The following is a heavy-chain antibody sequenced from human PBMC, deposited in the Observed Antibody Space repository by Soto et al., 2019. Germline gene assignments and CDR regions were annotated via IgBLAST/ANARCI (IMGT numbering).Heavy chain of an antibody. Sequence: QVQLVESGGGVVQPGRSLRLSCAASGFTFSSYGMHWVRQAPGKGLEWVAVISYDGSNKYYADSVKGRFTISRDNSKKALYLQMNSLRSEDTAVYSCASAGTIFDAVDIWGQGTMVTVSS. CDR1: GFTFSSYG. D-gene: IGHD3-9*01. J-gene: IGHJ3*02. V-gene: IGHV3-30*03. CDR2: ISYDGSNK. CDR3: ASAGTIFDAVDI.